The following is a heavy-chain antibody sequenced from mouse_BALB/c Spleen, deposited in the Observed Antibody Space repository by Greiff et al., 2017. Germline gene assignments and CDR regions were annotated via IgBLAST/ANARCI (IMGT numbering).Heavy chain of an antibody. CDR3: ARSLNTTATTWFAY. D-gene: IGHD1-2*01. Sequence: EVQRVESGGGLVKPGGSLKLSCAASGFTFSSYAMSWVRQTPEKRLEWVASISSGGSTYYPDSVKGRFTISRDNARNILYLQMSSLRSEDTAMYYCARSLNTTATTWFAYWGQGTLVTVSA. J-gene: IGHJ3*01. CDR2: ISSGGST. V-gene: IGHV5-6-5*01. CDR1: GFTFSSYA.